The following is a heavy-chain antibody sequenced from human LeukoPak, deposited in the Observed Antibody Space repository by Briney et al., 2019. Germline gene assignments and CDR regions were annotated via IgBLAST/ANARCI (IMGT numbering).Heavy chain of an antibody. J-gene: IGHJ6*02. V-gene: IGHV3-23*01. CDR1: GLTSSSYA. D-gene: IGHD3-10*01. CDR3: AKSGGLSGSGRLGMDV. Sequence: GGSLGLSCAASGLTSSSYAMSWVRQAPGKGLEWVSAISGSGGSTYYADSVKGRFTISRDNSINTLYLQMSSLRAEDAAVYYCAKSGGLSGSGRLGMDVWGQGTTVTVSS. CDR2: ISGSGGST.